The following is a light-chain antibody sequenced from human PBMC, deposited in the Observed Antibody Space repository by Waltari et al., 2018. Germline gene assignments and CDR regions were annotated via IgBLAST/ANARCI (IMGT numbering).Light chain of an antibody. CDR3: ETGGHGTWV. CDR1: SGPTTNL. V-gene: IGLV4-69*01. CDR2: VHSDGSH. J-gene: IGLJ3*02. Sequence: QLLLHQSPSASASLRASVTLTPTLSSGPTTNLIAWHQHQPGKGPRYLMRVHSDGSHSKGAEIPDRFSGSSSGAERYLTISSVQSEDEADYYCETGGHGTWVFGGGTKLTVL.